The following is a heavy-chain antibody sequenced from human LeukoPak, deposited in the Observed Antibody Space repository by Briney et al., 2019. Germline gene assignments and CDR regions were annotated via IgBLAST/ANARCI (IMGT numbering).Heavy chain of an antibody. CDR1: GYTFTGYY. J-gene: IGHJ4*02. CDR3: ARSPRKYYFDY. Sequence: WASVRVSCKASGYTFTGYYMHWVRQAPGQGLEWMGWINPNSGGTNYAEKVQGRVTITRDTSMSTAYMELSRLRSDDTAVYYCARSPRKYYFDYWGQGTLVTVSS. CDR2: INPNSGGT. V-gene: IGHV1-2*02.